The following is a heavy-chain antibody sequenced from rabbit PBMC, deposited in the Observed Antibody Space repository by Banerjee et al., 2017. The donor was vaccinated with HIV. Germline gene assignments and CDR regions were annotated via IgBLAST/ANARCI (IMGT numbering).Heavy chain of an antibody. D-gene: IGHD6-1*01. CDR1: GFSFSSSYW. CDR2: IYTGSGST. J-gene: IGHJ4*01. CDR3: ARDAGYAGYGYAYNL. V-gene: IGHV1S45*01. Sequence: QEQLEESGGDLVKPEGSLTLTCTASGFSFSSSYWICWVRQAPGKGLEWIACIYTGSGSTYYASWAKGRFTISKTSSTTVTLQMTSLTAADTATYFCARDAGYAGYGYAYNLWGQGTLVTVS.